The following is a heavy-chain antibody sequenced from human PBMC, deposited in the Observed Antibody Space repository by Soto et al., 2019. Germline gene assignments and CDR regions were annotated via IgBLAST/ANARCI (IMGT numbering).Heavy chain of an antibody. Sequence: GGSLRLSCAASGFTVSSNYMSWVRQAPGKGLEWVSVIYSGGSTYYADSVKGRFTISRDNSKNTLYLQMNSLRAEDTAVYYCARDHCSGGSCPHWYFDLWGRGTLVTVSS. J-gene: IGHJ2*01. V-gene: IGHV3-66*01. CDR1: GFTVSSNY. D-gene: IGHD2-15*01. CDR3: ARDHCSGGSCPHWYFDL. CDR2: IYSGGST.